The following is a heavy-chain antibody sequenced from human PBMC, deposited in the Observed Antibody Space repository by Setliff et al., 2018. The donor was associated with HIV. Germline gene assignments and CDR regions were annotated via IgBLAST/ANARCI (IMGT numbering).Heavy chain of an antibody. CDR1: GYTFTDYY. J-gene: IGHJ6*03. Sequence: ASVKVSCKSSGYTFTDYYIHWVQQAPGKGLEWMGRVDPEDGETRYAERFQVRVTITADTSTDTSYMELSSLRSEDTAVYYCATGAETYSSSWEAYYMDVWGKGTTVTVSS. CDR2: VDPEDGET. CDR3: ATGAETYSSSWEAYYMDV. D-gene: IGHD6-13*01. V-gene: IGHV1-69-2*01.